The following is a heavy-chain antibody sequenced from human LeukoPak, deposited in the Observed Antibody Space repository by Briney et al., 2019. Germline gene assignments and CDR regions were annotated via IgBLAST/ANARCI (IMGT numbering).Heavy chain of an antibody. J-gene: IGHJ4*02. CDR2: ISGSAGGT. CDR3: AKGFITSEGFDY. D-gene: IGHD3-10*01. CDR1: GFTFSTYA. V-gene: IGHV3-23*01. Sequence: SGGSLRLSCAASGFTFSTYAMSWVRQPPGKGLEWVATISGSAGGTYYADSVKGRFTISRDNSKNTLYLQMNSLRAEDTAVYYCAKGFITSEGFDYWGQGALVTVSS.